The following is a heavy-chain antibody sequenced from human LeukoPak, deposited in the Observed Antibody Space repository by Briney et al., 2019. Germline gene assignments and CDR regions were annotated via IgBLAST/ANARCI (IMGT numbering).Heavy chain of an antibody. CDR2: INPNSGGT. CDR3: ARDYLGYDFWSGYYGNWFDP. Sequence: GASVKVSCKASGYTFTGYYMHWVRQAPGQGLEWMGRINPNSGGTNYAQKFQGRVTMTRDTPISTAYMELSRLRSDDTAVYYCARDYLGYDFWSGYYGNWFDPWGQGTLVTVSS. V-gene: IGHV1-2*06. CDR1: GYTFTGYY. D-gene: IGHD3-3*01. J-gene: IGHJ5*02.